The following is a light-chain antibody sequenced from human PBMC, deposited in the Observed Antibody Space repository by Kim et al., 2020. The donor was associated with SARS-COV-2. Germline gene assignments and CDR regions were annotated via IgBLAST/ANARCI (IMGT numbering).Light chain of an antibody. V-gene: IGLV3-1*01. CDR3: QAWDRSIVV. J-gene: IGLJ2*01. CDR2: EDT. Sequence: SVSPGQTVSITCSGDKLGDKYACWYQQKPGQSPVMAIYEDTKRPSGIPERFSGSNSGNTATLTISGTQATDEADYDCQAWDRSIVVVGRGTQLTVL. CDR1: KLGDKY.